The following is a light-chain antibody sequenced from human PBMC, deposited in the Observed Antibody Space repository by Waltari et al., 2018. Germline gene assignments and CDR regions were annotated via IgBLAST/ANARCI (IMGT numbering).Light chain of an antibody. CDR1: QSVSSN. CDR2: GAS. V-gene: IGKV3-15*01. J-gene: IGKJ2*01. CDR3: QHYDNWPPYT. Sequence: EIVMTQSPDTLSVSPGERANLSCRASQSVSSNLAWYQQKPGQAPRLLIYGASTRASGIPARFSGSGSGTEFTLTISSLQSEDFAVYYCQHYDNWPPYTFGQGTKLEIK.